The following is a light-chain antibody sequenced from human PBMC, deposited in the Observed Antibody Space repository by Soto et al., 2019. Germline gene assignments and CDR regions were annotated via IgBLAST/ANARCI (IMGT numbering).Light chain of an antibody. Sequence: DIQMTQSPSSPSASVGDTVTITWRARQKINNFLSWYQQKPGKAPKLLIFLASSLETGVPSRFSGSGSGTDFTLTISSLQPEDFATYYCQQSYGTPWTFGQGTKVDIK. CDR3: QQSYGTPWT. V-gene: IGKV1-39*01. CDR1: QKINNF. CDR2: LAS. J-gene: IGKJ1*01.